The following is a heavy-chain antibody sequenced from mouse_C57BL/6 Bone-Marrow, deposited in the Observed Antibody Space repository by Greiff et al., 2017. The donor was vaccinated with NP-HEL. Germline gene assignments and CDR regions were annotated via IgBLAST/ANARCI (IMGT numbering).Heavy chain of an antibody. Sequence: QVQLQQPGAELVMPGASVKLSCKASGYTFTSYWMHWVKQRPGQGLEWIGEIDPSDSYTNYNQKFKGKSTLTVDKSSSTAYMQLSSLTSEDSAVYNCARDSDYPWFAYWGQGTLVTVSA. CDR3: ARDSDYPWFAY. CDR1: GYTFTSYW. D-gene: IGHD2-5*01. J-gene: IGHJ3*01. CDR2: IDPSDSYT. V-gene: IGHV1-69*01.